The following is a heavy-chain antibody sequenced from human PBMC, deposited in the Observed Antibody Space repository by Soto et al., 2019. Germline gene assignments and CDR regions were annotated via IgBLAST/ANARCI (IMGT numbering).Heavy chain of an antibody. Sequence: QITLKESGPTLVKPTQTLTLTCSFSGFSLSSDGVGVGWIRQPPGKALEWLALIYWDDDKRYSPSLKRRLIITQDTSKNQVVLTMTDMDPVDTGTYYCVHSRRHYYDRSGSPYYFDYWGQGTLVTVSS. J-gene: IGHJ4*02. CDR1: GFSLSSDGVG. V-gene: IGHV2-5*02. D-gene: IGHD3-22*01. CDR2: IYWDDDK. CDR3: VHSRRHYYDRSGSPYYFDY.